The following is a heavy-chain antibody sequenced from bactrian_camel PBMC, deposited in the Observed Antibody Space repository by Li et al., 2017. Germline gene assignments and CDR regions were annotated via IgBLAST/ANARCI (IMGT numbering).Heavy chain of an antibody. CDR1: GYTAVINY. V-gene: IGHV3S54*01. CDR2: IYTRDGTA. Sequence: HVQLVESGGGSVQAGGSLRLSCAASGYTAVINYMGWIRQSPGNEREVLAAIYTRDGTAHYADSVKGRFTISHDNANDTTFLQMHSLMPEDTAMYYCAAARFCLSGGGWENSYAYVAWGQGTQVTVS. D-gene: IGHD5*01. J-gene: IGHJ4*01. CDR3: AAARFCLSGGGWENSYAYVA.